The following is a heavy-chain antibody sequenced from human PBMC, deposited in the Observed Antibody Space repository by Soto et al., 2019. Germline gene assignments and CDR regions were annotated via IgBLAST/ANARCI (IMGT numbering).Heavy chain of an antibody. CDR1: GYTFTGYH. CDR2: INTNSGDT. Sequence: QVQLVQSGAEVKEPGASVKVSCKASGYTFTGYHIHWVRQAPGQGLEWMGRINTNSGDTNYAQKFQGWVTMTRDTSINTAYVELSRLRSDDTAVYYCARWVGASNWFDPWGQGTLVTVSS. CDR3: ARWVGASNWFDP. J-gene: IGHJ5*02. D-gene: IGHD1-26*01. V-gene: IGHV1-2*04.